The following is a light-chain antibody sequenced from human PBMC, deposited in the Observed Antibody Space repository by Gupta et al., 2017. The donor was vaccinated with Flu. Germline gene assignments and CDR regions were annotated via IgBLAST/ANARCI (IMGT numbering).Light chain of an antibody. CDR1: KGRVYRDRNTY. CDR2: LVS. Sequence: IAFVTSKGRVYRDRNTYLRWFQQRPGKSPRRLIYLVSNLECGVPERFSGSGSGTDFTLRISRVEADDVGIYYCMQGARWPWGFGQGTKLEIK. J-gene: IGKJ1*01. CDR3: MQGARWPWG. V-gene: IGKV2-30*01.